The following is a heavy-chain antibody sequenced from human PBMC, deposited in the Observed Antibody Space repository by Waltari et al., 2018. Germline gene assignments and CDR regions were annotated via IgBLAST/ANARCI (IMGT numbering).Heavy chain of an antibody. D-gene: IGHD3-3*01. CDR1: GGSISSYY. Sequence: QVQLQESGPGLVKPSETLSLTCTVSGGSISSYYWSWIRQPAGKGLEWIGRIYTSGSTNYTPSLKSRVTMSVDTSKNQFSLKLSSVTAADTAVYYCARDLEWPHRGAFDIWGQGTMVTVSS. V-gene: IGHV4-4*07. CDR3: ARDLEWPHRGAFDI. CDR2: IYTSGST. J-gene: IGHJ3*02.